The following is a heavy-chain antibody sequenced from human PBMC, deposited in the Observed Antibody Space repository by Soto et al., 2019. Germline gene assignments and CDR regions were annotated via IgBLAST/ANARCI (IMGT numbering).Heavy chain of an antibody. J-gene: IGHJ3*01. V-gene: IGHV3-23*01. CDR1: GFSFSSYA. D-gene: IGHD3-22*01. CDR3: AKGRKGSQASNGSPWHFDV. Sequence: EVQLLESGGGLVQPGGSLRLSCTASGFSFSSYAMSWVRQAPGKGLEWVSVISGSTATIHYADSVKGRFTLSRDNSKNTLYLQMNSVRDEDTAVYYCAKGRKGSQASNGSPWHFDVWGQGSMVTVSP. CDR2: ISGSTATI.